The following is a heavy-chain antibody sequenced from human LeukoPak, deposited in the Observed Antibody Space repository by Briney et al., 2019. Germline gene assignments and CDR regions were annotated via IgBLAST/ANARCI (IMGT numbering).Heavy chain of an antibody. CDR2: IYYSGST. CDR1: GGSISSYY. D-gene: IGHD2-2*01. V-gene: IGHV4-59*08. J-gene: IGHJ6*02. Sequence: SETLSLTCTVSGGSISSYYWSWIRQPPGKGLEWIGYIYYSGSTNYNPSLKSRVTISVDTSKNQFSLKLSSVTAADTAVYYCARQVGYCSSTSCHYYYYGMDVWGQGTTVTVSS. CDR3: ARQVGYCSSTSCHYYYYGMDV.